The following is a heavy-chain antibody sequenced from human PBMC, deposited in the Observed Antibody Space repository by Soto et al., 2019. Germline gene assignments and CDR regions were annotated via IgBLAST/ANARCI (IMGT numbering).Heavy chain of an antibody. V-gene: IGHV6-1*01. Sequence: SQTLSLTGAISWASLSSNSAAWNCIRQSPSRGLEWLGRTYYRSKWYNDYAVSVKSRITINPDTSKNQFSLQLNSVTPEDTAVYYCARELIRGSYASAGWFDPWGQGTLVTVSS. CDR2: TYYRSKWYN. J-gene: IGHJ5*02. CDR3: ARELIRGSYASAGWFDP. D-gene: IGHD1-26*01. CDR1: WASLSSNSAA.